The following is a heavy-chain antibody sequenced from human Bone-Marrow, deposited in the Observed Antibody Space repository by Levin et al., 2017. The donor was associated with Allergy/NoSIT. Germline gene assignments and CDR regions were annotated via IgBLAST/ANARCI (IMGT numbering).Heavy chain of an antibody. CDR3: ARLKGFTMVGGGIEEFDY. V-gene: IGHV5-51*01. D-gene: IGHD3-10*01. CDR1: GFSFTNYW. Sequence: GESLKISCKASGFSFTNYWIAWVRQMPGKGLEWMGIIYAGDSDTRYSPSFQGQVTISVDKSNTTAYLQWSSLKASDTAMYYCARLKGFTMVGGGIEEFDYWGQGSLVTVSS. J-gene: IGHJ4*02. CDR2: IYAGDSDT.